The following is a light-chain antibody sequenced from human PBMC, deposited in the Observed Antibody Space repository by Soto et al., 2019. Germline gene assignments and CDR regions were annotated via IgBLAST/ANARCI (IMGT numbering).Light chain of an antibody. CDR3: SSYGGSNNFV. J-gene: IGLJ1*01. Sequence: QSALTQPPSASGSPGQSVTISCTGTSSDVGGHNYVSWYQQHPGKGPKLVIYEVTKRPSGVPDRFSGSKSGNTASLTVSGLQAEDEADYYCSSYGGSNNFVFGTGTKVTVL. CDR1: SSDVGGHNY. V-gene: IGLV2-8*01. CDR2: EVT.